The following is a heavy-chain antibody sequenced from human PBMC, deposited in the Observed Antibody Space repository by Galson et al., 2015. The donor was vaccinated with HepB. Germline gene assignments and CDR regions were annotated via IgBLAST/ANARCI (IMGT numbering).Heavy chain of an antibody. CDR2: INPSGGST. Sequence: SVKVSCKASGYTFTSYYMHWVRQAPGQGLEWMGIINPSGGSTTYAQNFQARVTMTRDTSTSTVYMELSSLRSEDTAVYYCAREGGSPITWFDYWGQGSLVIVSS. V-gene: IGHV1-46*01. CDR3: AREGGSPITWFDY. D-gene: IGHD3-16*01. J-gene: IGHJ4*02. CDR1: GYTFTSYY.